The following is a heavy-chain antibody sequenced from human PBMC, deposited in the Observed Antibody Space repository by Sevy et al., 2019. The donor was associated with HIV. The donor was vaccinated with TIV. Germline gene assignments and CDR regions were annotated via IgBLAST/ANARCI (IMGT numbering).Heavy chain of an antibody. CDR1: GFTFSSYR. V-gene: IGHV3-21*01. CDR3: AKGGGKGTFFDY. Sequence: GGSLRLSCATSGFTFSSYRMNWVRQAPGKGLEWVSSISSSSSYIYYADSVKGRFTISRDNAKNSLYLQMNSLRAEVTAVYYCAKGGGKGTFFDYWGQGTLVTVSS. D-gene: IGHD2-15*01. J-gene: IGHJ4*02. CDR2: ISSSSSYI.